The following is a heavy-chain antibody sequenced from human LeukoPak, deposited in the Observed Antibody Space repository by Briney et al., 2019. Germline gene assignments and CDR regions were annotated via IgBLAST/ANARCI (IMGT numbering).Heavy chain of an antibody. J-gene: IGHJ4*02. CDR2: IYDSGST. V-gene: IGHV4-31*03. Sequence: SETLSLTCTVSGGSISSGGYYWSWIRQHPGKGLEWIGYIYDSGSTYYNPSLKSRVTISVGTSKNQFSLKLTSVTAADTAVYYCARDLGTGSYYPFDYWGQGTLVTVSS. CDR1: GGSISSGGYY. D-gene: IGHD1-26*01. CDR3: ARDLGTGSYYPFDY.